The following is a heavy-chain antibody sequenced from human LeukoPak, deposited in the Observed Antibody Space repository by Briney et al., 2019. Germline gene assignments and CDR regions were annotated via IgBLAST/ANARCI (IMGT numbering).Heavy chain of an antibody. Sequence: GESLRLSCAASGFTVYSYAMSWVRQAPGKGLEWVSAIRGSGVATFYADSVKGRFTISRDNSRNTLYLQMNSLRAEDTAVYFCASRVDTTLVWGQGTLVTVSS. V-gene: IGHV3-23*01. J-gene: IGHJ4*02. CDR1: GFTVYSYA. CDR3: ASRVDTTLV. D-gene: IGHD1-1*01. CDR2: IRGSGVAT.